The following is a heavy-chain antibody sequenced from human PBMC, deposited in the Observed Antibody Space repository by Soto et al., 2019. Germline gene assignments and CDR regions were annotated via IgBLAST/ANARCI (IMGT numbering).Heavy chain of an antibody. CDR2: INSDGSHT. Sequence: DVQLVESGGGVVQPGGSLRLSCAASGLSFNIYWMHWVRQVPGKGLVWLARINSDGSHTIYVDSVKGRFTISRDNAKNTVFLQMDSLRDEDTGVYYCAGGMAGLDVWGQGTTGTVSS. J-gene: IGHJ6*02. V-gene: IGHV3-74*01. CDR3: AGGMAGLDV. CDR1: GLSFNIYW.